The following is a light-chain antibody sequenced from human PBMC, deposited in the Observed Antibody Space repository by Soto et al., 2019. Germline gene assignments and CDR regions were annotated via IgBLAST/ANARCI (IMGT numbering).Light chain of an antibody. CDR1: RDVRTY. Sequence: EVVLTQSPATLSLSPGERATLSCRASRDVRTYLTWYQQKPGQAPRLVIYDASKRAADIPARFSGSGSGTDFTLTISSLEPEDFAVYNCQQRSDLPPLPTFGGGPKLEIK. V-gene: IGKV3-11*01. CDR2: DAS. CDR3: QQRSDLPPLPT. J-gene: IGKJ4*01.